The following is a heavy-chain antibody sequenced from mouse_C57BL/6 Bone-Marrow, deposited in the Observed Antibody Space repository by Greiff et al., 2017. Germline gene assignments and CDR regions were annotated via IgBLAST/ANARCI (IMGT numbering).Heavy chain of an antibody. CDR1: GYAFSSSW. CDR2: IYPGDGDT. CDR3: ARYYFDY. J-gene: IGHJ2*01. Sequence: QVQLQQSGPELVKPGASVKISCKASGYAFSSSWMNWVKQRPGKGLEWIGRIYPGDGDTNYNGKFKGKATLTADKSPSTAYMQLSSLTSEDSAVYFCARYYFDYWGQGTTLTVSS. V-gene: IGHV1-82*01.